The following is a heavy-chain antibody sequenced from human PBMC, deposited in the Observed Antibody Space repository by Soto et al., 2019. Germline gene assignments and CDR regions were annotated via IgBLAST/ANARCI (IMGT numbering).Heavy chain of an antibody. CDR1: GGSFSGYY. V-gene: IGHV4-34*01. Sequence: SETLSLTCAVYGGSFSGYYWSWIRQPPGKGQEWIGEINHSGSTNYNPSLKSRVTISVDTSKNQFSLKLSSVTAADTAVYYCARGGGYCSGGSCYSYPRGSNCFDLWGQGTLVTVAS. D-gene: IGHD2-15*01. CDR3: ARGGGYCSGGSCYSYPRGSNCFDL. CDR2: INHSGST. J-gene: IGHJ5*02.